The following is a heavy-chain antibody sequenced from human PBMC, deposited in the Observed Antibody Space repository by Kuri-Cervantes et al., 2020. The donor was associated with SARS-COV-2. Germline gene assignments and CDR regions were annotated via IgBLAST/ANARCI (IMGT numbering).Heavy chain of an antibody. Sequence: ALVKVSCKASGYTFTGYYMHWVRQAPGQGLEWMGWINPNSGGTNYAQKFQGWVTMTRDTSISTAYTELSRLRSDDTAVYYCARELVVVPAAEQNWYYYYGMDVWGQGTTVTVSS. V-gene: IGHV1-2*04. D-gene: IGHD2-2*01. J-gene: IGHJ6*02. CDR2: INPNSGGT. CDR3: ARELVVVPAAEQNWYYYYGMDV. CDR1: GYTFTGYY.